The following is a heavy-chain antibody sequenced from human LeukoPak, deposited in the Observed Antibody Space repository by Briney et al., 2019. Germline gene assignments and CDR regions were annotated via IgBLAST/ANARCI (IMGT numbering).Heavy chain of an antibody. CDR1: GFTFGDHA. J-gene: IGHJ6*02. Sequence: GGSLRLSCRGSGFTFGDHAMSWVRQAPGKGIEWVGFIRSKAYRGTTEYAASVKGRFTISRDDSASIAYLQMNSLKTEDTAVYYCARGPIQLWIHNAMDVWGQGTTVTVSS. CDR3: ARGPIQLWIHNAMDV. D-gene: IGHD5-18*01. CDR2: IRSKAYRGTT. V-gene: IGHV3-49*04.